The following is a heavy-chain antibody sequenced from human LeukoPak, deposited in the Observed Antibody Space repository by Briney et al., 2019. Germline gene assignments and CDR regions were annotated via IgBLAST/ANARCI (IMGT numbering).Heavy chain of an antibody. J-gene: IGHJ4*02. Sequence: SETLSLTCAVSGGSISSSNWWSWVRQPPGKGLEWIGEIYHSGSTNYNPSLKSRVTISLDKSKNQFSLKLSSVTAAGTAVFYCARGGGYYFDYWGQGTLVTVSS. CDR2: IYHSGST. D-gene: IGHD6-25*01. CDR1: GGSISSSNW. CDR3: ARGGGYYFDY. V-gene: IGHV4-4*02.